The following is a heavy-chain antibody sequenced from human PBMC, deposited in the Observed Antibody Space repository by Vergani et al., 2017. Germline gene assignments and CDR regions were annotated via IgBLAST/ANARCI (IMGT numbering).Heavy chain of an antibody. CDR3: ARERMTTVTIYYYYGTDV. CDR2: INPSGGST. Sequence: QVQLVQSGAEVKKPGASVKVSCKASGYTFTSYYMHWVRQAPGQGLEWMGIINPSGGSTSYAQKFQGRVTMTRDTSTRTGYMELSSLGSGETAVYYCARERMTTVTIYYYYGTDVWGQGTTVTVSS. D-gene: IGHD4-17*01. J-gene: IGHJ6*02. CDR1: GYTFTSYY. V-gene: IGHV1-46*03.